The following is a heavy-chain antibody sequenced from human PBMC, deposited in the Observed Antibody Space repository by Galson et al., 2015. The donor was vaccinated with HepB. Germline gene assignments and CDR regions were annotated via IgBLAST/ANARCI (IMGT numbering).Heavy chain of an antibody. D-gene: IGHD6-13*01. V-gene: IGHV3-73*01. CDR2: IRNRANNYAT. CDR1: GFTFSGSG. Sequence: SLRLSCAASGFTFSGSGIHWVRLASGKGLEWVGRIRNRANNYATAYAASVTGRFTVSRDDSKNTAYLQMNSLKTEDTAVYYCTRPGYGSSWFLDYSHGMDIWGQGTTVTVS. J-gene: IGHJ6*02. CDR3: TRPGYGSSWFLDYSHGMDI.